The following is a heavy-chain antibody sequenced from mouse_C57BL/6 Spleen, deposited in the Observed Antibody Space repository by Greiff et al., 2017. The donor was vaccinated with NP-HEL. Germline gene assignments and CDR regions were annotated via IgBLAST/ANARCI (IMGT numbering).Heavy chain of an antibody. CDR3: AVIYYYGSSYRFAY. J-gene: IGHJ3*01. V-gene: IGHV14-2*01. CDR1: GFNIKDYY. CDR2: IDPEDGET. D-gene: IGHD1-1*01. Sequence: EVQLQESGAELVKPGASVKLSCTASGFNIKDYYMHWVKQRTEQGLEWIGRIDPEDGETKYAPKFQGKATITADTSSNTAYLQLISLTSEDTAVYYCAVIYYYGSSYRFAYWGQGTLVTVSA.